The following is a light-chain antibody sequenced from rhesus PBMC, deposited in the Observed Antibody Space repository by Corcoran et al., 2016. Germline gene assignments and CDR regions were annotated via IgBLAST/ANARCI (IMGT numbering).Light chain of an antibody. CDR1: QGISSW. Sequence: DIQMNQSPSSLSASVGDTVTITCRASQGISSWLAWYQKQPGKAPKLLIYKASSLQSGVPSRFSGSGSGTYCTLTISSLQSEDLATYYCQQYSSGPYSFGQGTKVEIK. J-gene: IGKJ2*01. V-gene: IGKV1-22*01. CDR3: QQYSSGPYS. CDR2: KAS.